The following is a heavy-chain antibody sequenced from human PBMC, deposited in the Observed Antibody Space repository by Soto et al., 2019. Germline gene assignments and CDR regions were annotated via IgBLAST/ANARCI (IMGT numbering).Heavy chain of an antibody. V-gene: IGHV3-48*02. CDR1: GFRFSNYS. CDR3: ARSVEGHFDY. CDR2: ITSDTKTI. D-gene: IGHD6-19*01. Sequence: EVQLVESGGGLVQPGGSLRLSCAASGFRFSNYSMNWVRQAPGKGLEWSAYITSDTKTIKYADSVKGRFTISRDNDKNLVYLQMNSLRDEDTAVYYCARSVEGHFDYWGQGTVVTVST. J-gene: IGHJ4*02.